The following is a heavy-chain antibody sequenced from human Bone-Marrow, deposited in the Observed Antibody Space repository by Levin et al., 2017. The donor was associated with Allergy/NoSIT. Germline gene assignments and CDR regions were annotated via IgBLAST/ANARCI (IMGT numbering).Heavy chain of an antibody. D-gene: IGHD5-12*01. CDR1: GGSISGGGYY. J-gene: IGHJ4*02. V-gene: IGHV4-31*01. CDR3: ARFNGYDFDY. CDR2: IYYSGNT. Sequence: RPSETLSLTCTVSGGSISGGGYYWSWIRQHPGMGLEWIGYIYYSGNTYYNPSLKSLVIISVVTSKNQLSLKLTSVTVADTAVYYCARFNGYDFDYWGQGTLVTVSS.